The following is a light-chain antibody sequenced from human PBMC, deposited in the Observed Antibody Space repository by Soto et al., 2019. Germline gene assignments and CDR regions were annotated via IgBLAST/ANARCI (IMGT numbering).Light chain of an antibody. CDR3: QQYDAWPLT. J-gene: IGKJ4*01. V-gene: IGKV3-15*01. CDR1: QSVSSN. CDR2: DAI. Sequence: IVLTQSQDTLSLSPGERATLSCRASQSVSSNLAWYQQKPGQTPRLLIYDAIIRAPDVPARFSGSWSGTEFTLTINSLQSEDFAVYYCQQYDAWPLTFGGGTKVDIK.